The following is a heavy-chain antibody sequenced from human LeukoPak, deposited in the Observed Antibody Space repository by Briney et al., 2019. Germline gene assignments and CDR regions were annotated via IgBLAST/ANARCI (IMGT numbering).Heavy chain of an antibody. CDR2: ISYDGSNK. Sequence: GGSLRLSCAASGFTFSSYGMHWVRQAPGKGLEWVAVISYDGSNKYYADSVKGRFTISRDNSKNTLYLQMNSLRAEDTAVYYCARELGTVTTGGFQHWGQGTLVTVSS. V-gene: IGHV3-30*03. CDR1: GFTFSSYG. J-gene: IGHJ1*01. D-gene: IGHD4-17*01. CDR3: ARELGTVTTGGFQH.